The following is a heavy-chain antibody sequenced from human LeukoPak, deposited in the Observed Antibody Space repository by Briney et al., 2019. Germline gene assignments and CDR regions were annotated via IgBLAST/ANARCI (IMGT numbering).Heavy chain of an antibody. CDR2: ISAYNGNT. V-gene: IGHV1-18*04. Sequence: GASVKVSCKASGYTFTGYYMHWVRQAPGQGLEWMGWISAYNGNTNYAQKLQGRVTMTTDTSTSTAYMELRSLRSDDTAVYYCARCLPAANYNWFDPWGQGTLVTVSS. CDR3: ARCLPAANYNWFDP. D-gene: IGHD2-2*01. CDR1: GYTFTGYY. J-gene: IGHJ5*02.